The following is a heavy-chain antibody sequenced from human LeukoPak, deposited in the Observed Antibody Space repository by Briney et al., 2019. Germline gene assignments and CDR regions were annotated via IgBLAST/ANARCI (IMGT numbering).Heavy chain of an antibody. D-gene: IGHD3-22*01. CDR3: ARARYYDSSGYYSNDAFDI. CDR2: IYTSGST. CDR1: GGSISSGSYY. V-gene: IGHV4-61*02. J-gene: IGHJ3*02. Sequence: SQTLSPTCTVSGGSISSGSYYWSWIRQPAGKGLEWIGRIYTSGSTNYNPSLKSRVTISVDTSKNQFSLKLSSVTAADTAVYYCARARYYDSSGYYSNDAFDIWGQGTMVTVSS.